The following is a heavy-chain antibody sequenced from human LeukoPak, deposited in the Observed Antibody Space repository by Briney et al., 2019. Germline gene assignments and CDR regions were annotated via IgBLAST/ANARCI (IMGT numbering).Heavy chain of an antibody. CDR2: IHASGST. J-gene: IGHJ4*02. CDR1: GGSISNSY. Sequence: SETLSLTCSASGGSISNSYWSWIRQPAGKGLEWIGRIHASGSTNYNPSLKGRVTMSIDTSKNQFSLKLKSVTAADTAIYFCAREYGDFDYWGRGTLVAVSS. D-gene: IGHD4/OR15-4a*01. V-gene: IGHV4-4*07. CDR3: AREYGDFDY.